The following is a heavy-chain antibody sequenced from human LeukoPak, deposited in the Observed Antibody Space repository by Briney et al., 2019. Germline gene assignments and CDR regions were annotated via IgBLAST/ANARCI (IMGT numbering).Heavy chain of an antibody. V-gene: IGHV3-15*01. CDR1: GFTFSNAW. Sequence: PGGSLRLSCAASGFTFSNAWMSWVRQAPGKGLEWVGRIKSKTDGGTTGYAAPVKGRFTISRDDSKNTLYLQMNSLKTEDTAVYYCTTEGYYYDSSGYWSYFDYWGQGTLVTVSS. D-gene: IGHD3-22*01. CDR3: TTEGYYYDSSGYWSYFDY. CDR2: IKSKTDGGTT. J-gene: IGHJ4*02.